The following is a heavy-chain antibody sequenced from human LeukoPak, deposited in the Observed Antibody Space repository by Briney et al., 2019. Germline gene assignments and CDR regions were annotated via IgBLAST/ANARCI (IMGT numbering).Heavy chain of an antibody. Sequence: SVKVSCKASGGTFSSYAISWVRQAPGQGLEWMGGIIPIFGTANYAQKFQGRVTITADESTSTAYMELSSLRSEDTAVYYCARDAEYSSSSINGYYFDYWGQGTLVTVSS. CDR1: GGTFSSYA. D-gene: IGHD6-6*01. CDR3: ARDAEYSSSSINGYYFDY. CDR2: IIPIFGTA. V-gene: IGHV1-69*13. J-gene: IGHJ4*02.